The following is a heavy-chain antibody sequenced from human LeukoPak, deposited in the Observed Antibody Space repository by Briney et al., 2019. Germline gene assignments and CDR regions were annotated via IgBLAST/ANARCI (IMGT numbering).Heavy chain of an antibody. CDR1: GFTFSSYA. D-gene: IGHD6-6*01. V-gene: IGHV3-30*01. CDR3: ARDGGYSSSSDY. Sequence: GRSLRLSCAASGFTFSSYAMHWVRQAPGKGLEWVAVISYDGSNKYYADSVKGRFTISRDNSKNTLYLQMNSLRAEDTAVYYCARDGGYSSSSDYWGQGTLVTVYS. CDR2: ISYDGSNK. J-gene: IGHJ4*02.